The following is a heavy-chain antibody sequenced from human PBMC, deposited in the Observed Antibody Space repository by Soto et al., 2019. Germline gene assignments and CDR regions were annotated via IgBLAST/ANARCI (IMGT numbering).Heavy chain of an antibody. Sequence: SLRLSCAASGFTFSSYSMNWVRQAPGKGLEWVSYISSSSSTIYYADSVKGRFTNSRDNAKNSLYLQMNSLRAKDTAVYYCARDLSLDYWGQGTLVTVSS. CDR1: GFTFSSYS. CDR2: ISSSSSTI. V-gene: IGHV3-48*01. J-gene: IGHJ4*02. CDR3: ARDLSLDY.